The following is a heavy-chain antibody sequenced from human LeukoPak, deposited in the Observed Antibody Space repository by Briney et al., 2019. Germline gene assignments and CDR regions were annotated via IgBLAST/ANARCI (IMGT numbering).Heavy chain of an antibody. V-gene: IGHV4-39*07. Sequence: SETLSLTCTVSGGSISSSSYYWGWIRQPPGKGLEWIGSIYYSGSTYYNPSLKSRVTISVDTSKNQFSLKLSSVTAADTAVYYCARERDWYNWFDPWGQGTLVTVSS. D-gene: IGHD3/OR15-3a*01. J-gene: IGHJ5*02. CDR1: GGSISSSSYY. CDR2: IYYSGST. CDR3: ARERDWYNWFDP.